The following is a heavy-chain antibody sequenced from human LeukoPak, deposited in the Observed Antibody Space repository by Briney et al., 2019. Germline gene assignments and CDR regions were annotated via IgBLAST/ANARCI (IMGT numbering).Heavy chain of an antibody. CDR1: GGSISSSNW. CDR2: IYHSGST. D-gene: IGHD6-13*01. V-gene: IGHV4-4*02. CDR3: ARDRGYSAFDI. Sequence: PSETLSFTRAVSGGSISSSNWWSWVRQPPGKGLEWMGEIYHSGSTNYNPYLKSVVTISVDKSKNQFSLKLSSVTAADTAVYFCARDRGYSAFDIWGEGTMVTVSS. J-gene: IGHJ3*02.